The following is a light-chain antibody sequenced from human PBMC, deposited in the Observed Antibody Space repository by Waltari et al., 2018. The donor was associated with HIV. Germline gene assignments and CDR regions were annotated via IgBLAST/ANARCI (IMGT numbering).Light chain of an antibody. CDR3: SSYTTTSTLYV. Sequence: QSTLTQPASVSGSPGQSVTISCTGLSSDIDVYKYFSWYQKHPGKAPKHLIYDVSNRPSGVSHRFSGSKSANPASLTISGLQAEDEADYYCSSYTTTSTLYVFGTGTKVTV. J-gene: IGLJ1*01. V-gene: IGLV2-14*03. CDR1: SSDIDVYKY. CDR2: DVS.